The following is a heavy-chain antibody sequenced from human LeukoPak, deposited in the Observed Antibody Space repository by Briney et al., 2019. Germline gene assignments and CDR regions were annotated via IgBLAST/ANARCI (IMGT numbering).Heavy chain of an antibody. CDR3: ARDPGDYYDSSGYYFRDAFDI. CDR2: ISSSGSTI. V-gene: IGHV3-11*04. D-gene: IGHD3-22*01. J-gene: IGHJ3*02. CDR1: GFTFSDYY. Sequence: GGSLRLSCAASGFTFSDYYMSWIRQAPGKGLEWVSYISSSGSTIYYADPVKGRFTISRDNAKNSLYLQMNSLRAEDTAVYYCARDPGDYYDSSGYYFRDAFDIWGQGTMVTVSS.